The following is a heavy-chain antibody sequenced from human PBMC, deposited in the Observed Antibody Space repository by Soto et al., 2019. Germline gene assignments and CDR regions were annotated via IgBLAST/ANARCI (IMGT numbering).Heavy chain of an antibody. CDR1: GDSISSGNYY. CDR2: IFYSGST. V-gene: IGHV4-31*03. CDR3: ARGGSGDIVVVAPIYY. Sequence: QVQLQESGPGLVKPSQTLSLTCTVSGDSISSGNYYWSWIRQHPGKGLEWIGYIFYSGSTYYNPSLQSRVTISVDTSRNQFSLRLSSVTAADTAVYYCARGGSGDIVVVAPIYYWGQGTLVTVSS. D-gene: IGHD2-15*01. J-gene: IGHJ4*02.